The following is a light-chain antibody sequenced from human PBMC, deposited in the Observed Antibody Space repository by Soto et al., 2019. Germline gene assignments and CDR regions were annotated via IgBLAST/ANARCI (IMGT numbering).Light chain of an antibody. Sequence: DIQMTQSPSTLSASVGDRVTITCRASQSISSWLAWYQQKPGKAPKLLIYDASSLESGVPSRFSGSGSGTEFTLTISSLQPDDFATYYCQQYKSLGTFGQGTKVDI. CDR1: QSISSW. CDR2: DAS. CDR3: QQYKSLGT. J-gene: IGKJ1*01. V-gene: IGKV1-5*01.